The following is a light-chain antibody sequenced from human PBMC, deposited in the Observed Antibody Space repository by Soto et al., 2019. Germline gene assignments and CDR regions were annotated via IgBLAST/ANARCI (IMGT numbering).Light chain of an antibody. Sequence: QSALTQPASVSGSPGQSITISCTGTSSDVGGYNYVSWYHQHPGKAPKLMIYDVSNRPSGVSNRFSGSKSGNTASLIISGLQAEDEADYYCSSYTSSSTLLDVFGTGTKVTVL. CDR1: SSDVGGYNY. J-gene: IGLJ1*01. CDR3: SSYTSSSTLLDV. V-gene: IGLV2-14*03. CDR2: DVS.